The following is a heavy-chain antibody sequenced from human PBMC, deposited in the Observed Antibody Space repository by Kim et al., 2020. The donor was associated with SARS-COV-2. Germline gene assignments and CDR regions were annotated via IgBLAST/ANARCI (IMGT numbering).Heavy chain of an antibody. CDR3: AKGRVWAAAGLSVLGDI. V-gene: IGHV3-23*01. Sequence: GGSLRLSCAASGFTFSSYAMSWVRQAPGKGLEWVSAISGSGGSTYYADSVKGRFTISRDNSKNTLYLQMNSLRAEDTAVYYCAKGRVWAAAGLSVLGDIWGQGTMVTVSS. J-gene: IGHJ3*02. CDR1: GFTFSSYA. D-gene: IGHD6-13*01. CDR2: ISGSGGST.